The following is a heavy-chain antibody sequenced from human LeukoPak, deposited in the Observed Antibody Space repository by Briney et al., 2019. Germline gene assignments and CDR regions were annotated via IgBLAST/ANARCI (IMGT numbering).Heavy chain of an antibody. CDR2: INSDGSST. Sequence: GGSLRLSCAASGFTLRSYWMHSVRQAPGKGLVWVSRINSDGSSTTYADSVRGRFTISRDNAKNTLYLQMNSLRAEDTVVYYCARVGYCSGGSGYHFDYWGQGTLVTVSS. CDR1: GFTLRSYW. D-gene: IGHD2-15*01. CDR3: ARVGYCSGGSGYHFDY. J-gene: IGHJ4*02. V-gene: IGHV3-74*01.